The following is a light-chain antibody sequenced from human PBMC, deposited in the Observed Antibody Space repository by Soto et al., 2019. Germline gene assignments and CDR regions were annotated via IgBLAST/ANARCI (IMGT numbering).Light chain of an antibody. CDR2: WAS. J-gene: IGKJ5*01. CDR3: QQYYSTPIT. V-gene: IGKV4-1*01. CDR1: QSVLYSSNNKNY. Sequence: DIVMTQSPDSLAVSLGERATINCKSSQSVLYSSNNKNYLAWYQQKPGQPPKLLIYWASTRESGVPDRFSGSGSRKDFPLTISSLQAEDVAVYYCQQYYSTPITFGQGTRLEIK.